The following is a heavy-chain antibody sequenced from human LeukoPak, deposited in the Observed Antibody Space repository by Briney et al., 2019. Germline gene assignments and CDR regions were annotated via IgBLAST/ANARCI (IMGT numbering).Heavy chain of an antibody. J-gene: IGHJ3*02. CDR1: DYTFTSYG. D-gene: IGHD6-19*01. V-gene: IGHV1-18*01. CDR2: ISAYNGNT. CDR3: GRQIRAGAFDI. Sequence: ASVKVSCKACDYTFTSYGISWVRQAPGQGLEWMGWISAYNGNTNYAQKLQGRVTMTTDTSTSTAYMELRSLRSDDTAVYYCGRQIRAGAFDIWGQGTIVTVSS.